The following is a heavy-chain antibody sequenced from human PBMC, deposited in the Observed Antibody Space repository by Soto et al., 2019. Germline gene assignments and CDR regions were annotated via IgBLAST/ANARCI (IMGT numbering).Heavy chain of an antibody. D-gene: IGHD2-15*01. CDR1: GYTFTSYA. CDR2: INAGNGNT. CDR3: ARDLGGWPDY. Sequence: ASVKVSCKASGYTFTSYAMHWVRQAPGQRLEWMGWINAGNGNTKYSQKFQGRVTITRDTSASTAYMELRSLSFEDTAVYYCARDLGGWPDYWGQGTLVTVSS. J-gene: IGHJ4*02. V-gene: IGHV1-3*01.